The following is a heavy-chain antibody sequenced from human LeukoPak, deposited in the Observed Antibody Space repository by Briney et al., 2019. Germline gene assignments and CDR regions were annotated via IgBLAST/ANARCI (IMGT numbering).Heavy chain of an antibody. D-gene: IGHD2-8*01. J-gene: IGHJ4*02. Sequence: GGSLRLSCAASGFTFSTYALSWVRQAPGKGLEGVANIQQNGGGKHYVDSVKGRFTISRDNAKKSLYLQMDNLRAEDTAVYYCATGGDLYCTTANCLPFDYWGQGTLVTVSS. V-gene: IGHV3-7*01. CDR2: IQQNGGGK. CDR3: ATGGDLYCTTANCLPFDY. CDR1: GFTFSTYA.